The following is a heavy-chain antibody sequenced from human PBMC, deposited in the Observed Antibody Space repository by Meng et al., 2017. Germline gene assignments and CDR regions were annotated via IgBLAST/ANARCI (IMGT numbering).Heavy chain of an antibody. V-gene: IGHV1-24*01. CDR1: GYTLTELS. CDR2: FDPEDGET. D-gene: IGHD3-22*01. Sequence: ASVKVSCKVSGYTLTELSMHWVRQAPGKGLEWMGGFDPEDGETIYAQKFQGRVTITTDESTSTAYMELSSLRSEDTAVYYCARVGGGHEYYYEGHYYYYGMDVWGQGTTVTVSS. CDR3: ARVGGGHEYYYEGHYYYYGMDV. J-gene: IGHJ6*02.